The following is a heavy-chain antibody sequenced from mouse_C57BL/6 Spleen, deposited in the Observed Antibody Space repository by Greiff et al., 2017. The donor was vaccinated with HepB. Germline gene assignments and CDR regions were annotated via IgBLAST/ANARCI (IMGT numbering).Heavy chain of an antibody. CDR1: GYSITSGYY. J-gene: IGHJ2*01. CDR3: AREGVTTFDY. D-gene: IGHD2-2*01. CDR2: ISYDGSN. V-gene: IGHV3-6*01. Sequence: VQLKESGPGLVKPSQSLSLTCSVTGYSITSGYYWNWIRQFPGNKLEWMGYISYDGSNNYNPSLKNRISITRDTSKNQFFLQLNSVTTEDTAAYYGAREGVTTFDYWGQGTTLTVSS.